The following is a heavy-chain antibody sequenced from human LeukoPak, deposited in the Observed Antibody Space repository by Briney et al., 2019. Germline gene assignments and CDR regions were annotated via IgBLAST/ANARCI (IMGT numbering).Heavy chain of an antibody. CDR3: AKKMGTGAFYAFDS. CDR2: IGGDGVNT. J-gene: IGHJ4*02. D-gene: IGHD2-8*02. Sequence: PGGSLRLSCAASGFTFTIYALTWVRQAPGTGLEWVSIIGGDGVNTYYADSVKGRFTISKDNSKNTLYLQINSLRVEDTAVYFFAKKMGTGAFYAFDSWGQGTLVTVSS. CDR1: GFTFTIYA. V-gene: IGHV3-23*01.